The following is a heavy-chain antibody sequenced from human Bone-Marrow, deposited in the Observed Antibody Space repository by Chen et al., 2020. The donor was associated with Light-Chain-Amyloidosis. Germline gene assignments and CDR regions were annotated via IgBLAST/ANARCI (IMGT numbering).Heavy chain of an antibody. Sequence: EVQLVESGGGLIQPGGSLRLSCAASGFTVSSNYMTWVRQAPGKGLEWVSVSYSGHNTYYADSVKGRFTISRDNSKNTLYLQMNSLRAEDAALYYCARDRGSYPGGGYFDYWGQGTLVSVSS. J-gene: IGHJ4*02. CDR3: ARDRGSYPGGGYFDY. CDR1: GFTVSSNY. V-gene: IGHV3-53*01. CDR2: SYSGHNT. D-gene: IGHD1-26*01.